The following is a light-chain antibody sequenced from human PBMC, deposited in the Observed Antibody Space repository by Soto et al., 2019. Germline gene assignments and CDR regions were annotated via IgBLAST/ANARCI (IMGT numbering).Light chain of an antibody. V-gene: IGLV1-36*01. J-gene: IGLJ3*02. Sequence: QSVLTQPPSVSEAPRQRVTIXXSGSXXNIANNAVNWYQQLPGKAPKLLIYYDDLLPSGVSDRFSGSKSGTSASLAISGLQSEDEADYYCAAWDDSLNGWVFGGGTKLTVL. CDR2: YDD. CDR3: AAWDDSLNGWV. CDR1: XXNIANNA.